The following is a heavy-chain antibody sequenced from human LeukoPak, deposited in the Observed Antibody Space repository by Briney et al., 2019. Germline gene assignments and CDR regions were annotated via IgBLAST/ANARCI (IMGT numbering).Heavy chain of an antibody. J-gene: IGHJ4*02. CDR3: ARGVYDNSGYYGY. D-gene: IGHD3-22*01. CDR2: INHSGST. Sequence: PSETLSLTCAVYGGSFSGYYWSWIRQPPGKGLEWIGEINHSGSTNYNPSLKSRVTISVDTSKNQFSLKLSSVTAADTAVYYCARGVYDNSGYYGYWGQGTLVTVSS. V-gene: IGHV4-34*01. CDR1: GGSFSGYY.